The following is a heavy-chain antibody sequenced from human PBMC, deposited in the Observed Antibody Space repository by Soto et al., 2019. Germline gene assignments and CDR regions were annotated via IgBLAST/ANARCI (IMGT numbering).Heavy chain of an antibody. CDR1: GGSISSSSYY. CDR3: ARHGYIGGYSGYDDAPILPDY. V-gene: IGHV4-39*01. D-gene: IGHD5-12*01. J-gene: IGHJ4*02. CDR2: IYYSGST. Sequence: PSETLSLTCTVSGGSISSSSYYWGWIRQPPGKGLEWIGSIYYSGSTYYNPSLKSRVTISVDTSKNQFSLKLSSVTAADTAVYYCARHGYIGGYSGYDDAPILPDYWGQGTLVTVSS.